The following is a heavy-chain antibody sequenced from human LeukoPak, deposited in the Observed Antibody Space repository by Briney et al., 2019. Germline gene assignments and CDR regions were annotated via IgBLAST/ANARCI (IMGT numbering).Heavy chain of an antibody. Sequence: SETLSLTCTVSGGSLSSYYWSWIRQPPGKGLEWIGYIYYSGSTNYNPSLKSRVTISVDTSKNQFSLKLSSVTAADAAVYYCARDGGQRGYSYGYALDFDYWGQGTLVTVSS. V-gene: IGHV4-59*01. J-gene: IGHJ4*02. CDR1: GGSLSSYY. D-gene: IGHD5-18*01. CDR3: ARDGGQRGYSYGYALDFDY. CDR2: IYYSGST.